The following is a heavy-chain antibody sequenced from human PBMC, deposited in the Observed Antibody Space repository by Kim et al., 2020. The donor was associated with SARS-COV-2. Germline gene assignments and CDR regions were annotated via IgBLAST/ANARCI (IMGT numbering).Heavy chain of an antibody. CDR1: GFTFSNYG. CDR2: ISYDGSNK. J-gene: IGHJ4*02. D-gene: IGHD4-4*01. CDR3: ARDPRYSNYLY. Sequence: GGSLRLSCAASGFTFSNYGMHWVRQAPGKGLEWVAVISYDGSNKYYADSVKGRFTISRDNSKNTLYLQMNSLRAEDTAVYYCARDPRYSNYLYWGQGTLVTVSS. V-gene: IGHV3-30*03.